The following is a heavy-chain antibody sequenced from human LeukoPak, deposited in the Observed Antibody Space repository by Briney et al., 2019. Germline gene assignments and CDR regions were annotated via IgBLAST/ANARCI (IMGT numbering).Heavy chain of an antibody. J-gene: IGHJ4*02. V-gene: IGHV3-21*01. Sequence: PGGSLRLSCAASGFTFSSYSMNWVRQAPGKGLEWVSPISSSSSYIYYADSVKGRFTISRDNAKNSLYLQMNSLRAEDTAVYYCARGAVLLWFGELTREPYFDYWGQGTLVTVSS. CDR3: ARGAVLLWFGELTREPYFDY. D-gene: IGHD3-10*01. CDR2: ISSSSSYI. CDR1: GFTFSSYS.